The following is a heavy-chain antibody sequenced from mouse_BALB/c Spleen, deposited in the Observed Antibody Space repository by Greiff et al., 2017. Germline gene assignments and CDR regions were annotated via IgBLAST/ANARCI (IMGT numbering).Heavy chain of an antibody. CDR3: TSSMVTTSGLCDY. Sequence: EVKLMESGTVLARPGASVKMSCKASGYTFTSYCMHWVKQRPGQGLEWIGAIYPGNSDTSYNQKFKGKAKLTAVTSTSTAYMELSSLTNEDSAVYYCTSSMVTTSGLCDYWGQGTTLTVSS. D-gene: IGHD2-2*01. CDR1: GYTFTSYC. V-gene: IGHV1-5*01. CDR2: IYPGNSDT. J-gene: IGHJ2*01.